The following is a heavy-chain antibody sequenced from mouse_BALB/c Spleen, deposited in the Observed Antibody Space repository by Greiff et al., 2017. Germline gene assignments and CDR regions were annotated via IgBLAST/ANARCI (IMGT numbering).Heavy chain of an antibody. J-gene: IGHJ3*01. V-gene: IGHV1-7*01. CDR2: INPSTGYT. Sequence: VQLQQSGAELAKPGASVKMSCKASGYTFTSYWMHWVKQRPGQGLEWIGYINPSTGYTEYNQKFKDKATLTADKSSSTAYMQLSSLTSEDSAVYYCARSLYRYDGFAYWGQGTLVTVSA. D-gene: IGHD2-14*01. CDR1: GYTFTSYW. CDR3: ARSLYRYDGFAY.